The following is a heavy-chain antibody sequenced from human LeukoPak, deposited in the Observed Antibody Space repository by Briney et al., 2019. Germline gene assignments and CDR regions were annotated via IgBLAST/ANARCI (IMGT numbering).Heavy chain of an antibody. CDR3: ATLPRRQGWFDP. Sequence: ASVKVSCKVSGYTLTELSMHWVRQAPGKGLEWMGGFDPEDGETIYAQKFQGRVTMTEDTSTDTAYMELSSLRSEDTAVYYCATLPRRQGWFDPWGQGTLVTVSS. J-gene: IGHJ5*02. CDR2: FDPEDGET. CDR1: GYTLTELS. V-gene: IGHV1-24*01.